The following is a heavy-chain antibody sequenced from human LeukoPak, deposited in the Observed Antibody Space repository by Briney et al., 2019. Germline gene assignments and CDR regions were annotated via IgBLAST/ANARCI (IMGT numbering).Heavy chain of an antibody. CDR1: GGSFSGYY. J-gene: IGHJ5*02. Sequence: SETLSLTCAVYGGSFSGYYWSWLRQPPGKGLEWIGEINHSGSTNYNPSLKSRVTISVDTSKNQFSLKLSSVTAADTAVYYCARHPKGAYYYGSGSYYFDPWGQGTLVTVSS. CDR2: INHSGST. CDR3: ARHPKGAYYYGSGSYYFDP. V-gene: IGHV4-34*01. D-gene: IGHD3-10*01.